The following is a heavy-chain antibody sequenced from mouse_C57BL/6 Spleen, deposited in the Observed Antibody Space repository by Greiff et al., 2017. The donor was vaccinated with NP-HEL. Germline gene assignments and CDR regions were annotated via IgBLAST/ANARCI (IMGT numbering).Heavy chain of an antibody. Sequence: QVQLQQPGAELVKPGASVKVSCKASGYTFTSYWMHWVKQRPGQGLEWIGRIHPSDSDTNYNQKLKGKATLNVDKSYSTSYMQLSSLTAEDSAVYYCAIDDYDYVNAMDYWGQGTSVTGSS. V-gene: IGHV1-74*01. D-gene: IGHD2-4*01. CDR3: AIDDYDYVNAMDY. J-gene: IGHJ4*01. CDR2: IHPSDSDT. CDR1: GYTFTSYW.